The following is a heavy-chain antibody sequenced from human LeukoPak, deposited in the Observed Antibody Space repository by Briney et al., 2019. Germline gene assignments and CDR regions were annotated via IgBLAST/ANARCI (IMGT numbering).Heavy chain of an antibody. CDR2: INPNSGGT. CDR3: ARIEGYGDYYFDY. V-gene: IGHV1-2*02. CDR1: GYTFTNYY. Sequence: ASVKVSCKASGYTFTNYYMHWLRQGPGLGFEWMGWINPNSGGTNYAQKFQGRVTMTRDTSISTAYMELSRLRSDDTAVYYCARIEGYGDYYFDYWGQGTLVTVSS. D-gene: IGHD4-17*01. J-gene: IGHJ4*02.